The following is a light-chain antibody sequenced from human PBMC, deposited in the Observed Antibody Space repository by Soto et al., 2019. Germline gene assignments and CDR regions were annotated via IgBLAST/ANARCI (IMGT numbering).Light chain of an antibody. J-gene: IGKJ4*01. CDR1: QXXXSA. CDR3: QQFNSYPLT. V-gene: IGKV1-13*02. Sequence: XVXITCRASQXXXSALAWYQQKPGKAPKLLIYDASSLESGVPSRXSXXXXXXXXXXTISSLQPEDFATYYCQQFNSYPLTFGGGTKVEXK. CDR2: DAS.